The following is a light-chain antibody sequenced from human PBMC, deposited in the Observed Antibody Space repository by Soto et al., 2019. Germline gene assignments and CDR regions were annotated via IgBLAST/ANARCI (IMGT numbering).Light chain of an antibody. CDR1: SGDIGSYNR. J-gene: IGLJ1*01. Sequence: QSVLTQPASVSGSPGQSITISCTGTSGDIGSYNRVSWYQQHPGKAPKLIIYEVTDRPSGVSNRFSGSKSGNTASLTISGLPAEDEAEYYCSSYTNSNTRACVFGTGTKLTVL. V-gene: IGLV2-14*01. CDR3: SSYTNSNTRACV. CDR2: EVT.